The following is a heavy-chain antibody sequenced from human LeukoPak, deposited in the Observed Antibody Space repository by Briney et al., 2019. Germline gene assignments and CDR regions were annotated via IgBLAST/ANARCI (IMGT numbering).Heavy chain of an antibody. CDR1: GFSVGSNY. J-gene: IGHJ4*02. D-gene: IGHD3-22*01. V-gene: IGHV3-23*01. CDR3: AKATTAIVVDNFFDY. CDR2: ISGNGGAT. Sequence: PGGSLRLSCAASGFSVGSNYMTWVRQAPGKGLEWVSAISGNGGATYYADSVKGRFTISRDNSKNTLHLQMNSLRAEDTALYYCAKATTAIVVDNFFDYWGQGTLVSVSS.